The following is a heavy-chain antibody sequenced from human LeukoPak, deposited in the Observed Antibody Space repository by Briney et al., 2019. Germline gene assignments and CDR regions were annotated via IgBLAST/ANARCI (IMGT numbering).Heavy chain of an antibody. Sequence: SETLSLTCTVSGGSISRYYWSWIRQPPGKGLEWIGYIYYSGSTNYNPSLKSRVTISVDTSKNQFSLKLSSVTAADTAVYYCARGGRDYGGNQRIHYYYYYMDVWGKGTTVTVSS. CDR1: GGSISRYY. D-gene: IGHD4-23*01. CDR3: ARGGRDYGGNQRIHYYYYYMDV. J-gene: IGHJ6*03. CDR2: IYYSGST. V-gene: IGHV4-59*01.